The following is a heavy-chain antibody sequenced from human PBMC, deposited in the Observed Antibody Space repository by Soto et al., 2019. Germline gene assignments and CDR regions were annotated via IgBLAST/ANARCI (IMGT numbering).Heavy chain of an antibody. CDR1: GYSFTSYW. CDR2: IYPGDSDT. CDR3: ARLPAPERYYYGMDV. D-gene: IGHD1-1*01. V-gene: IGHV5-51*01. J-gene: IGHJ6*02. Sequence: GESLKISCKGSGYSFTSYWIGWVRQMPGKGLEWMGIIYPGDSDTRYSPSFQGQVTISADKSISTAYLQWSSLKASDTAMYYCARLPAPERYYYGMDVWGQGTTVTVSS.